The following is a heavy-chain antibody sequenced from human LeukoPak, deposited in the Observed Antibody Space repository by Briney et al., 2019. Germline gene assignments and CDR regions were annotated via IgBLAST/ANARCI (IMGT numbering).Heavy chain of an antibody. CDR2: INHSGST. D-gene: IGHD1-26*01. J-gene: IGHJ5*02. CDR1: GGSFSGYY. CDR3: ARDSGSYYVA. Sequence: KPSETLSLTCAVYGGSFSGYYWSWIRQPPGKGLEWIGEINHSGSTNYNPSLKSRVTISVDTSKNQFSLKLSSVTAADTAVYYCARDSGSYYVAWGQGTLATVSS. V-gene: IGHV4-34*01.